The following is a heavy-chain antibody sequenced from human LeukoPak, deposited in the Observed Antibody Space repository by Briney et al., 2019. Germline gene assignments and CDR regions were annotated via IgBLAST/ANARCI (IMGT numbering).Heavy chain of an antibody. CDR3: ARGFRGASFDY. CDR2: IYTSGST. D-gene: IGHD1-26*01. J-gene: IGHJ4*02. CDR1: GGSISSGSYY. Sequence: SETLSLTCTVSGGSISSGSYYWSWIRQPAGKGLEWIGRIYTSGSTNYSPSLKSRVTISVDASKNQFSLKVSSVTAADTAVYYCARGFRGASFDYWGQGTLVTVSS. V-gene: IGHV4-61*02.